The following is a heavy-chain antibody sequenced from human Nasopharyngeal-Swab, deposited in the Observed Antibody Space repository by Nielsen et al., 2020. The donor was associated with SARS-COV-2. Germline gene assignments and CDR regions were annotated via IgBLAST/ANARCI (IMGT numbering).Heavy chain of an antibody. CDR3: ARIVRYFDWLLSFSGYSGYDSGYAFDI. D-gene: IGHD3-9*01. Sequence: SETLSLTCAVYGGSFSGYYWSWIRQPPGKGLEWIGEINHSGSTNYNPSLKSRVTISVDTSKNQFSLKLSSVTAADTAVYYCARIVRYFDWLLSFSGYSGYDSGYAFDIWGQGTMVTVSS. V-gene: IGHV4-34*01. CDR2: INHSGST. CDR1: GGSFSGYY. J-gene: IGHJ3*02.